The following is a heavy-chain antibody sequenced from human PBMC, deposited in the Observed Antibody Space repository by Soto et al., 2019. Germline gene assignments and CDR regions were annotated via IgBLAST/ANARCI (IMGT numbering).Heavy chain of an antibody. J-gene: IGHJ4*02. CDR2: IDPSGGVT. CDR3: ALDVICDDNYETIGYYVDH. CDR1: GYTFTKFH. D-gene: IGHD3-16*01. Sequence: ASVKVSCKASGYTFTKFHIHWVRQAPGQGLEWMGMIDPSGGVTRDAQRFQGRITMTSDTSTSSVYMELRGLTSEDTAVYYCALDVICDDNYETIGYYVDHWGPGTLVTVSS. V-gene: IGHV1-46*01.